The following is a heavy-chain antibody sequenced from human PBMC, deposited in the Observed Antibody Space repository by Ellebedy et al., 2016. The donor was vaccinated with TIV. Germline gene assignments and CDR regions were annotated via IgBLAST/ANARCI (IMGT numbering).Heavy chain of an antibody. CDR2: IIPILGIA. D-gene: IGHD2-2*01. J-gene: IGHJ3*02. V-gene: IGHV1-69*04. Sequence: SVKVSCXASGGTFSSYAISWVRQAPGQGLEWMGRIIPILGIANYAQKFQGRVTITADESTSTAYMELSSLRSEDTAVYYCARLGWRDCSSTSCYALDIWGQGTMVTVSS. CDR1: GGTFSSYA. CDR3: ARLGWRDCSSTSCYALDI.